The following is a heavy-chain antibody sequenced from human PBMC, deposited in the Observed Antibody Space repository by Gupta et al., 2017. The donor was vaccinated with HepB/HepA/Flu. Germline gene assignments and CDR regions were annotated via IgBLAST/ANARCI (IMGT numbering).Heavy chain of an antibody. J-gene: IGHJ6*04. CDR3: AKGPDSGSVLAARLPARRDV. CDR1: GGPVTNYA. CDR2: IIPTFNTA. V-gene: IGHV1-69*06. Sequence: QVHLVQSGDEVRKPGSSVKVSCKASGGPVTNYAITWVRQAPGQGLEWMGGIIPTFNTANYAQKFQDRVTISADRRTKIVYMEVTGLTSEDTAVYYCAKGPDSGSVLAARLPARRDVWGTGTTVIVSS. D-gene: IGHD1-26*01.